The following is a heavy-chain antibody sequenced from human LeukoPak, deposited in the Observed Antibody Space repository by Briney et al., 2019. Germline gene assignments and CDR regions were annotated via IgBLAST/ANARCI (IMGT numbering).Heavy chain of an antibody. CDR2: IYPGGSDT. CDR1: GYSFTNFW. CDR3: ASPYPREYCSTSSCYFNY. J-gene: IGHJ4*02. V-gene: IGHV5-51*01. D-gene: IGHD2-2*01. Sequence: GESLKISCKASGYSFTNFWIGWVRPMPGKGLEWMGIIYPGGSDTRYSPSFQGQVTISADKSISTAYLQWSSLKASDTAMYYCASPYPREYCSTSSCYFNYWGQGTLVTVSS.